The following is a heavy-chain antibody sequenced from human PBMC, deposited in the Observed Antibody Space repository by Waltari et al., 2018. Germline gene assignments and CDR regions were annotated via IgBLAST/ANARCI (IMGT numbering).Heavy chain of an antibody. CDR1: GFTFSSYA. J-gene: IGHJ6*03. V-gene: IGHV3-23*01. Sequence: EVQLLESGGGLVQPGGSLRLSCAASGFTFSSYAMSWVRQAPGKGLEWVSAISGSGGSTYYADSGKGRFTISRDNSKNTLYLQMNSLRAEDTAVYYCAKKAITTVPSGDYYYYMDVWGKGTTVIVAS. CDR3: AKKAITTVPSGDYYYYMDV. D-gene: IGHD4-4*01. CDR2: ISGSGGST.